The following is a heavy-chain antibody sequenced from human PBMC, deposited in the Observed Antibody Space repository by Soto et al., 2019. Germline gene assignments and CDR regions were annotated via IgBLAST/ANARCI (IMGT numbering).Heavy chain of an antibody. J-gene: IGHJ5*02. CDR2: IYPGDSDT. CDR3: ATTYGTTGTTGWFDP. D-gene: IGHD1-1*01. Sequence: PGESLKISCKGSGYSFTSYWIGWVRQMPGKGLEWMGIIYPGDSDTRYSPSFQGQVTISADKSISTAYLQWSSLKASDTAMYYCATTYGTTGTTGWFDPWGQGTLVTVSS. CDR1: GYSFTSYW. V-gene: IGHV5-51*01.